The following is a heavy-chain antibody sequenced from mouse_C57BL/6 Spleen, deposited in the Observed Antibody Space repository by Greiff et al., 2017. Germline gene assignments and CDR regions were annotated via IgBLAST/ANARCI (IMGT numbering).Heavy chain of an antibody. CDR2: ISDGGSYT. CDR3: ARDQGDSNYYAMDY. Sequence: EVQVVESGGGLVKPGGSLKLSCAASGFTFSSYAMPWVRQTPEKRLEWVATISDGGSYTYYPDNVKGRFTLSRDNAKNNLYLQMSHLKSEDTAMYYCARDQGDSNYYAMDYWGQGTSVTVSS. D-gene: IGHD2-5*01. J-gene: IGHJ4*01. CDR1: GFTFSSYA. V-gene: IGHV5-4*01.